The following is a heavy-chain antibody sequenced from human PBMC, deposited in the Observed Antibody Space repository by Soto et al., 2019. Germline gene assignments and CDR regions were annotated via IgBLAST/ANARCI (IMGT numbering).Heavy chain of an antibody. CDR2: IYYSGST. Sequence: LSLTCTVSGGSISSGDYYWSWIRQPPGKGLEWIGYIYYSGSTYYNPSLKSRVTISVDTSKNQFSLKLSSVTAADTAVYYCARDGPARPPDRNYYYYGMDVWGQGTTVTVSS. D-gene: IGHD6-6*01. V-gene: IGHV4-30-4*01. CDR1: GGSISSGDYY. CDR3: ARDGPARPPDRNYYYYGMDV. J-gene: IGHJ6*02.